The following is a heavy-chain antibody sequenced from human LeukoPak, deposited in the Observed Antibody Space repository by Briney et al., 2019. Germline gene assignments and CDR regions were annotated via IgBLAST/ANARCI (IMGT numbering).Heavy chain of an antibody. J-gene: IGHJ4*02. Sequence: ASVKVSCKASGYXFTNYGISWVRQAPGQGLEWMGWISAYSGNTNYAQNLQGRVTMTTDTSTSTAYMELRSLRSDDTAVYYCATTMIRGVILAWELGYWGQGTVVTASS. CDR3: ATTMIRGVILAWELGY. V-gene: IGHV1-18*01. D-gene: IGHD3-10*01. CDR1: GYXFTNYG. CDR2: ISAYSGNT.